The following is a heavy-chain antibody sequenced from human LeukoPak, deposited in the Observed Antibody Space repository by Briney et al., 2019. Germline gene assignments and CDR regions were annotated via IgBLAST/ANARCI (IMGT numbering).Heavy chain of an antibody. CDR3: ARGLRNTILGGDYY. V-gene: IGHV3-23*01. J-gene: IGHJ4*02. CDR2: VSFGGGHT. Sequence: KTGGSLRLSCIASGFTFSTFAMSWVRQTPGKGLEWVSAVSFGGGHTYYADSVKGRFTISRDNAKNSLYLQMNSLRAEDTAVYYCARGLRNTILGGDYYWGQGTLVTVSS. CDR1: GFTFSTFA. D-gene: IGHD3-3*01.